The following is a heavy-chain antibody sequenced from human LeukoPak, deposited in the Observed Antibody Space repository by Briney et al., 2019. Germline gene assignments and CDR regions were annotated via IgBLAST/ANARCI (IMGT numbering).Heavy chain of an antibody. V-gene: IGHV3-23*01. CDR2: ISGSGGST. Sequence: GGSLRLSCAASGFTFSIYAMSWVRQAPGKGLEWVSTISGSGGSTCYADSVKGRFTISRDNSKNTLYLQMNSLRVEDTAVYYCAKGHSSSWYGNYFDYWGQGTLDTVSS. J-gene: IGHJ4*02. CDR3: AKGHSSSWYGNYFDY. D-gene: IGHD6-13*01. CDR1: GFTFSIYA.